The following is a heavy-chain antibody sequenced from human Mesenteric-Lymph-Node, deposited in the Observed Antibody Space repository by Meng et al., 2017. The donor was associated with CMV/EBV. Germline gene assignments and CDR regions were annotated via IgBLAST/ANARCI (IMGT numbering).Heavy chain of an antibody. Sequence: SGYTLTHYYMHWVRQAPGQGLVWMGVINPTNSGTTYAQEFQGRVTMTSDTSTSTVYTELNSLRSDDTAVYYCARGDSISGVVMWYFDLWGRGTLVTVSS. CDR1: GYTLTHYY. D-gene: IGHD3-3*01. V-gene: IGHV1-46*01. CDR3: ARGDSISGVVMWYFDL. J-gene: IGHJ2*01. CDR2: INPTNSGT.